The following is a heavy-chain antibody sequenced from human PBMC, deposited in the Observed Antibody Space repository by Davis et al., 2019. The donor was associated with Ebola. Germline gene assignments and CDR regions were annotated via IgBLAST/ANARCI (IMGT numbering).Heavy chain of an antibody. CDR1: GFIFSNFA. J-gene: IGHJ6*03. V-gene: IGHV3-23*01. CDR2: MSASGGHT. CDR3: AREQWYYMDV. D-gene: IGHD6-19*01. Sequence: GESLKISCAASGFIFSNFAMSWVRQAPGKGLEWVSAMSASGGHTYYADSVKGRFTISRDNSKNTLYVEMNSLRADDTAVYYCAREQWYYMDVWGKGTTVTVSS.